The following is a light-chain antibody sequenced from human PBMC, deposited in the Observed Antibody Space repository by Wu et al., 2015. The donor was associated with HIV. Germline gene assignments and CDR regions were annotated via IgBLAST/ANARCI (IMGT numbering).Light chain of an antibody. J-gene: IGKJ4*01. V-gene: IGKV3-11*01. CDR3: QQRTHWPLD. Sequence: EIVLTQSPTTLSLSPGEKATLSCRASQNIEKFVAWYQHKPGQPPRLLIYDASNRATGIPARFTGSGSGTDFTLTISNLEPEDFAVYYCQQRTHWPLDFGGGTKIEIK. CDR2: DAS. CDR1: QNIEKF.